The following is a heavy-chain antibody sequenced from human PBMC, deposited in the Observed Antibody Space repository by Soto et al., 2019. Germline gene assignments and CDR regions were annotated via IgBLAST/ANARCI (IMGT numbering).Heavy chain of an antibody. CDR1: GGSISSGGYY. D-gene: IGHD5-18*01. J-gene: IGHJ5*02. Sequence: QVQLQESGPGLVKPSQTLSLTCTVSGGSISSGGYYWSWIRQHPGKGLEWIGYIYYSGSTYYNPSLTSRVTISADTSMNQFSLKLSSVTAADTAVSYGARVELWGWFDPWGQGTLVTVSS. V-gene: IGHV4-31*03. CDR3: ARVELWGWFDP. CDR2: IYYSGST.